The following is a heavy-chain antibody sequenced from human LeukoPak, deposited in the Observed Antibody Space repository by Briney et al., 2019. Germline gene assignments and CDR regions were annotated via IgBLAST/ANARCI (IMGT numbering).Heavy chain of an antibody. Sequence: SETLSLTCTVSGGSISSYYWSWIRQPPGKGLECIGYIHYSGSTNYNPSLKSRVTISKGTSKNQFSLKLNSVTAADTALYYCARFVGSSWLAFDIWGQGTMVTVSS. CDR3: ARFVGSSWLAFDI. J-gene: IGHJ3*02. V-gene: IGHV4-59*01. D-gene: IGHD6-13*01. CDR2: IHYSGST. CDR1: GGSISSYY.